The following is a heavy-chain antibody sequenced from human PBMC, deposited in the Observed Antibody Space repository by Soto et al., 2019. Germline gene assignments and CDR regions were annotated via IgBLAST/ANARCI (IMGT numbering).Heavy chain of an antibody. CDR3: ARTYYDFWSGYPYYYYYGMDV. Sequence: TLSLTCTVSGGSISSGDYYWSWIRRPPGKALEWLGLIYWNDDKRYSPSLKSRLTITKDTSKNQVVLTMTNMDPVDTATYYCARTYYDFWSGYPYYYYYGMDVWGQGTTVTVSS. CDR2: IYWNDDK. J-gene: IGHJ6*02. CDR1: GGSISSGDYY. D-gene: IGHD3-3*01. V-gene: IGHV2-5*01.